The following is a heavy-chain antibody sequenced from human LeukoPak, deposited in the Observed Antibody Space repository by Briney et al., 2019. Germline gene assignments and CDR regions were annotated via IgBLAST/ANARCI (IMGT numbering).Heavy chain of an antibody. CDR3: ARGKDFWSGYNY. D-gene: IGHD3-3*01. CDR2: INHSGST. V-gene: IGHV4-34*01. CDR1: GGSFSGYY. J-gene: IGHJ4*02. Sequence: SETLSLTCAVYGGSFSGYYWSWIRQPPGKELEWIGEINHSGSTNYNPSLKSRVTISVDTSKNQFSLKLSSVTAADTAVYYCARGKDFWSGYNYWGQGTLVTVSS.